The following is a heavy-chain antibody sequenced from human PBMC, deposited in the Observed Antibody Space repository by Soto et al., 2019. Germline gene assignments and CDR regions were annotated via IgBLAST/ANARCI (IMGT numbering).Heavy chain of an antibody. CDR3: AKWSLRLLEWVASKTSYCYGIYV. D-gene: IGHD3-3*01. Sequence: PGGSLRLSCAASGFSFNSYAMSWVRQAPGKGLEWVSAISGSGGSTYYADSVKGRFTISRDKFKDTLYLQMNSLRAEDTAVYYCAKWSLRLLEWVASKTSYCYGIYVWDQGTTVRVSS. V-gene: IGHV3-23*01. CDR1: GFSFNSYA. J-gene: IGHJ6*02. CDR2: ISGSGGST.